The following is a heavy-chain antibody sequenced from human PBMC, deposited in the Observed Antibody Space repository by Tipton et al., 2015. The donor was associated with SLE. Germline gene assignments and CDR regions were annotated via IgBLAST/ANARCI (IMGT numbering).Heavy chain of an antibody. D-gene: IGHD6-6*01. Sequence: TLSLTCTVSGGSISSYYWSWIRQPPGQELEWIGYIYYSGSTNYNPSLKSRVTISVDTSKNQFSLKLSSVTAADTAVYYCARVLYSSSFFDYWGQGTLVTVSS. CDR1: GGSISSYY. V-gene: IGHV4-59*01. J-gene: IGHJ4*02. CDR3: ARVLYSSSFFDY. CDR2: IYYSGST.